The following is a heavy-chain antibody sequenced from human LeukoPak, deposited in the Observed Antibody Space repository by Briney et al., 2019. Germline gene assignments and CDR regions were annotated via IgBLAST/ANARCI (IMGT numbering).Heavy chain of an antibody. Sequence: SETLSLTCTVSGGSISSDYWSWIRQPPGKGLEWIGYIYYSGSTYYNPSLKSRVTISVDTSKNQFSLKLSSVTAADTAVYYCAKYSKGSGFYWGQGTLVTVSS. D-gene: IGHD4-11*01. J-gene: IGHJ4*02. V-gene: IGHV4-30-4*08. CDR1: GGSISSDY. CDR2: IYYSGST. CDR3: AKYSKGSGFY.